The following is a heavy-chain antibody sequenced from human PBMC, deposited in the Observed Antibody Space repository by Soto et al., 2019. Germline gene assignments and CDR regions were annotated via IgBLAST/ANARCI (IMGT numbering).Heavy chain of an antibody. D-gene: IGHD6-13*01. J-gene: IGHJ6*02. CDR2: IYYSGST. Sequence: QVQLQESGPGLVKPSETLSLTCTVSGGSISSYYWSWIRQPPGKGLEWIGYIYYSGSTNYNPSPKRRVTIAVDPAQNQCSLKLSSVTAADTAVYYCARAAAAPYYYYGMDVWGQGTTVTVSS. CDR1: GGSISSYY. V-gene: IGHV4-59*01. CDR3: ARAAAAPYYYYGMDV.